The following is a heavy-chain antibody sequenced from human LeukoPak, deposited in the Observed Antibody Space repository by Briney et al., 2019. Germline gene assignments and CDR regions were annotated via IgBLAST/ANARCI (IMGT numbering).Heavy chain of an antibody. CDR2: IYSGDST. J-gene: IGHJ4*02. D-gene: IGHD3-10*01. CDR1: GFIVSTYY. V-gene: IGHV3-53*01. Sequence: GGSLRLSCAASGFIVSTYYMNWVRQAPGKGLEWVSTIYSGDSTYHADSVKGRFTISRDNAKNTLFLQMNSLRAEDTAVYYCAKRGGSYYYLDYWGQGTLVTVSS. CDR3: AKRGGSYYYLDY.